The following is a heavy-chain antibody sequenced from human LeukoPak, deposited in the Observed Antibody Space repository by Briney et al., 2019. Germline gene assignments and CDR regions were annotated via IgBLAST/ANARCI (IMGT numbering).Heavy chain of an antibody. CDR2: INHSGST. V-gene: IGHV4-34*01. CDR3: ARSLHRSGFGWFDP. J-gene: IGHJ5*02. CDR1: GGSISSYY. Sequence: SETLSLTCTVSGGSISSYYWSWIRQPPGKGLEWIGEINHSGSTNYNPSLKSRVTISVDTSKNQFSLKLSSVTAADTAVYYCARSLHRSGFGWFDPWGQGTLVTVSS. D-gene: IGHD3-3*01.